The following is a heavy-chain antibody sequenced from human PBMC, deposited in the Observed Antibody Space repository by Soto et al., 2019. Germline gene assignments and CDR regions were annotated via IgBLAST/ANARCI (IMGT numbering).Heavy chain of an antibody. D-gene: IGHD6-6*01. J-gene: IGHJ4*02. CDR1: EFTFSSYA. CDR2: TSGGGGTT. V-gene: IGHV3-23*01. Sequence: GGSLRLSCGASEFTFSSYAMSWVRQAPGKGLEWVSGTSGGGGTTYYADSVKGRFTISRDNSKNTLYLQMNSLRAEDTAVYYGASGGSSLNFDAWGQGTLVTVSS. CDR3: ASGGSSLNFDA.